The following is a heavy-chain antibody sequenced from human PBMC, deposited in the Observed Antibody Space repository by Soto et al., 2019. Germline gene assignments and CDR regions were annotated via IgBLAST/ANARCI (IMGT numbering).Heavy chain of an antibody. Sequence: QVQLVQSGAAVKTPGASVKVSCKASGYTFATYDINWVRQAPGQGLEWMGWMNPNSGNTGYAQKFQGRLTMTRDTALSVVHMELSSLRNEDTAVYYCARSDGYNFNWLESWGQGTLVTVSA. V-gene: IGHV1-8*01. J-gene: IGHJ5*01. D-gene: IGHD2-21*01. CDR1: GYTFATYD. CDR2: MNPNSGNT. CDR3: ARSDGYNFNWLES.